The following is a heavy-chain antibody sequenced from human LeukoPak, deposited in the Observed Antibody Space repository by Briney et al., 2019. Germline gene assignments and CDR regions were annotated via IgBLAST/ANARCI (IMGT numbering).Heavy chain of an antibody. Sequence: GGSLRLSCAASGFTFSNYAMNWVRQAPGKGLEWVSSFGTRSSSIYYAHSVTGRFIVSRGNAKNSLFLQMNSLRAEDTAVYYCARENGQGFDYWGQGTLVTVSS. D-gene: IGHD2-8*01. CDR1: GFTFSNYA. CDR3: ARENGQGFDY. CDR2: FGTRSSSI. V-gene: IGHV3-21*01. J-gene: IGHJ4*02.